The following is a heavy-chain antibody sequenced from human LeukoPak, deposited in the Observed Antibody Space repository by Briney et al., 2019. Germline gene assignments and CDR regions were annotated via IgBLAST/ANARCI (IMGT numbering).Heavy chain of an antibody. CDR3: ARGKGQLVGAYYYYMDV. V-gene: IGHV3-48*01. J-gene: IGHJ6*03. Sequence: GGSLRLSCAASGFTFSSGSMNWVRQAPGKGLEWISYMSGDSTNLYYADSVKGRFTISRDNAKNSLYLQMDSLRAEDTAVYYCARGKGQLVGAYYYYMDVWGKGTTVTVSS. CDR1: GFTFSSGS. CDR2: MSGDSTNL. D-gene: IGHD6-6*01.